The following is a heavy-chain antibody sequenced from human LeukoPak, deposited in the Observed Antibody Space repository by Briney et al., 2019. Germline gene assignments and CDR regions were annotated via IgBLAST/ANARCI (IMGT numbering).Heavy chain of an antibody. CDR3: ARAVQASLQPRFDP. V-gene: IGHV4-30-4*08. Sequence: SETLSLTCTVSGDSITSGDYYWSWIRQPPGKGLEWIGYIYYSEIAYYHPSLKSRVSISVDTSKNQFSLNLNSVTAADTAVYYCARAVQASLQPRFDPWGQGTLVTVSS. D-gene: IGHD1-1*01. J-gene: IGHJ5*02. CDR1: GDSITSGDYY. CDR2: IYYSEIA.